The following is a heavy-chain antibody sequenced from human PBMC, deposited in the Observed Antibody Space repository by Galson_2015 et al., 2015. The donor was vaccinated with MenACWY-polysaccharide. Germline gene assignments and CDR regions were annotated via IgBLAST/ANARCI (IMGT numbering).Heavy chain of an antibody. D-gene: IGHD2-2*02. CDR2: ISGSGGST. J-gene: IGHJ4*02. CDR3: AKPPGLTNCCYNFDN. CDR1: GFTFSSFA. Sequence: SLRLSCAASGFTFSSFAMSWVRQAPGRGSEWVSGISGSGGSTYYADSVEGRFTISRDNSKNTVYLQMNSLGAEDTAVYYCAKPPGLTNCCYNFDNWGQGSLVTVAS. V-gene: IGHV3-23*01.